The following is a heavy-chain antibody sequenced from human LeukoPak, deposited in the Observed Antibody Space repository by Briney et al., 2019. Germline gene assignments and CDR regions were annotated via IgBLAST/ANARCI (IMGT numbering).Heavy chain of an antibody. CDR2: INGSGGTT. D-gene: IGHD2-21*02. V-gene: IGHV3-23*01. CDR1: GFTFSSYA. J-gene: IGHJ4*02. CDR3: ARALVTSLPDY. Sequence: GGSLRLSCAASGFTFSSYAMSWVRQAPGKGLEWVSDINGSGGTTYYTDSVKGRFTISRDNSKNTLYLQMNSLRAEDTAVYYCARALVTSLPDYWGQGTLVTVSS.